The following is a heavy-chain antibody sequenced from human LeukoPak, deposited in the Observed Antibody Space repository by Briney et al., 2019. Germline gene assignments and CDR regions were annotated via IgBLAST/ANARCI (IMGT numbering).Heavy chain of an antibody. CDR1: GYTFSSYY. V-gene: IGHV1-46*01. CDR3: ARDGGSYYSRPFDY. Sequence: ASVKVSCKAYGYTFSSYYMHWVRPAPGQGREWMGIINPSGGSTSYAQKFQGRVTMTRDTSTSTVYMGLSSLRSEDTAVYYCARDGGSYYSRPFDYWGQGTLVTVSS. D-gene: IGHD1-26*01. J-gene: IGHJ4*02. CDR2: INPSGGST.